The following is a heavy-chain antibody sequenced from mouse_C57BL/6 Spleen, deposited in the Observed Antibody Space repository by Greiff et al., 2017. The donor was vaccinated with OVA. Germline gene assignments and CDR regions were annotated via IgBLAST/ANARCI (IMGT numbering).Heavy chain of an antibody. Sequence: VKLQQPGAELVKPGASVKLSCKASGYTFTSYWMHWVKQRPGQGLEWIGMIHPNSGSTNYNEKFKSKATLTVDKSSSTAYMQLSSLTSEDSAVYYGARDWDYAMDYWGQGTSVTVSS. CDR1: GYTFTSYW. J-gene: IGHJ4*01. V-gene: IGHV1-64*01. D-gene: IGHD4-1*01. CDR3: ARDWDYAMDY. CDR2: IHPNSGST.